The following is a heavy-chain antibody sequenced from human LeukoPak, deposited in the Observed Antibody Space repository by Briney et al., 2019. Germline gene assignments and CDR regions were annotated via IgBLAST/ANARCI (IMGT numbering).Heavy chain of an antibody. D-gene: IGHD5-24*01. CDR2: IKSKTDGGTT. J-gene: IGHJ4*02. CDR1: GFTFSNAW. CDR3: TTEGGWLKFLHMFDY. V-gene: IGHV3-15*01. Sequence: GGSLRLSCAASGFTFSNAWMSWVRQAPGKGLEWVGRIKSKTDGGTTDYAAPVKGRFTISRDDSKNTLYLQMNSLKTEDTAVYYCTTEGGWLKFLHMFDYWGQGTLVTVSS.